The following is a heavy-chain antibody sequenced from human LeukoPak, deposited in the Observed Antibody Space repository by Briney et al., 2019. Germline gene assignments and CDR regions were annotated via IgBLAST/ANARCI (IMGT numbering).Heavy chain of an antibody. CDR1: GGSISSYY. CDR2: IYYSGST. V-gene: IGHV4-59*01. J-gene: IGHJ6*02. D-gene: IGHD3-3*01. Sequence: SETLSLTCTVSGGSISSYYWSWIRQPPGKGLEWIGYIYYSGSTNYNPSLKSRVTISVDTSKNQLSLKLSSVTAADTAVYYCARANLDYDFWSGYYQGYYYGIDVWGQGTTVTVSS. CDR3: ARANLDYDFWSGYYQGYYYGIDV.